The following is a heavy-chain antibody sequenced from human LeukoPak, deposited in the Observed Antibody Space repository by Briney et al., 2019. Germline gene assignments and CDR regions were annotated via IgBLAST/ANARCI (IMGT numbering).Heavy chain of an antibody. J-gene: IGHJ4*02. CDR3: VKAFQSWTLWYFNY. CDR1: GFTFSSYA. Sequence: GGSLRLSCSASGFTFSSYAMHWVRQAPGKGLEYVSAISSNGGSTYYADSVKGRFTISRDNSKNTLYLQMSSLRAEDTAVYYCVKAFQSWTLWYFNYWGQGTLVTVSS. D-gene: IGHD2-21*01. V-gene: IGHV3-64D*06. CDR2: ISSNGGST.